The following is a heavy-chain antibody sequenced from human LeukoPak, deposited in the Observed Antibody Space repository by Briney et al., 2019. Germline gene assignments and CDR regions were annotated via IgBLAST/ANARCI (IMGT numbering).Heavy chain of an antibody. V-gene: IGHV3-23*01. D-gene: IGHD3-10*01. J-gene: IGHJ4*02. CDR1: GFTFSSYA. Sequence: GGSLRLSCAASGFTFSSYAMSWVRQAPGKGLEWVSAISGSGGSTYYADSVKGRFTISRDNSKNTLYLQMNSLRAEDTAVYYCAKTLLWFGELSHFDYWGQGTLATVSS. CDR3: AKTLLWFGELSHFDY. CDR2: ISGSGGST.